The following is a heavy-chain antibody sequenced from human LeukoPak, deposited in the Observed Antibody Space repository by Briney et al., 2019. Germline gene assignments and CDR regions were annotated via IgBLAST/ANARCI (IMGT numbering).Heavy chain of an antibody. CDR2: VSFDGSNE. D-gene: IGHD1-1*01. CDR1: GSTFGTSA. V-gene: IGHV3-30-3*01. J-gene: IGHJ5*02. Sequence: GGSLRLSCADSGSTFGTSAMHWARQAPGKGLEWVAVVSFDGSNEKYADSVRGRFTISRDNSKKMLYLQMNSLSREDTAVYYCVRGVGYTLLSWGQGTLVTVSS. CDR3: VRGVGYTLLS.